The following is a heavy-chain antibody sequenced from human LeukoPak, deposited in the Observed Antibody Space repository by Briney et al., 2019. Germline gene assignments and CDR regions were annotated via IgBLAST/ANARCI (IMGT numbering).Heavy chain of an antibody. CDR1: SGSFSGYY. Sequence: SETLSLTCAMYSGSFSGYYWSWIRQPPGKGLEWIGQINHSGSTNYNPSLKSRVTISVDTSKNQFSLKLSSVTAADTAVYYCARRDALLWFGESLAFDYWGQGTLVTVSS. CDR3: ARRDALLWFGESLAFDY. CDR2: INHSGST. J-gene: IGHJ4*02. D-gene: IGHD3-10*01. V-gene: IGHV4-34*01.